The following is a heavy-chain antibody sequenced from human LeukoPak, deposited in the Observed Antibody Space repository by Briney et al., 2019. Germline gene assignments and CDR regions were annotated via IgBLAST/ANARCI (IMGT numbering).Heavy chain of an antibody. Sequence: ASVKVSCKTSGYTFTSYDINWVRQATGQGLEWMGWMNPNSGNTGYAQKFQGRVTITRNTSISTAYMELSSLRSEDTAVYYCARDSPHYNILTGWGWFDPWGQGTLVTVSS. D-gene: IGHD3-9*01. CDR2: MNPNSGNT. CDR3: ARDSPHYNILTGWGWFDP. J-gene: IGHJ5*02. CDR1: GYTFTSYD. V-gene: IGHV1-8*03.